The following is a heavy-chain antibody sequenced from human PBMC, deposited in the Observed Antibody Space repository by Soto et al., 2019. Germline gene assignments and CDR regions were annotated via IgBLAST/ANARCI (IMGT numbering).Heavy chain of an antibody. CDR2: LYYSGST. CDR1: AASISSSGYY. J-gene: IGHJ4*02. Sequence: QLQLQESGPGLVRPSETLSLTCTVSAASISSSGYYWGWIRQPPGKGLEWIGTLYYSGSTYYNPSLKSRVTVSVDTSRDQFSLKLSSVTAADTAVYYCGGSSSWYYFDYWGQGTLVTVSS. CDR3: GGSSSWYYFDY. D-gene: IGHD6-13*01. V-gene: IGHV4-39*01.